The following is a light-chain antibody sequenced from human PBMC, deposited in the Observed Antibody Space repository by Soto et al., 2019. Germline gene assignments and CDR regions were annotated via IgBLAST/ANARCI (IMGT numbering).Light chain of an antibody. CDR2: GAS. V-gene: IGKV3-20*01. CDR1: QSVRDSY. CDR3: QQYGSSPFT. J-gene: IGKJ3*01. Sequence: EIVLTQSPGTLSLSPGERATLSCRASQSVRDSYLAWYQQKPGQAPRLLIHGASNRATGIADRFRGSGSGTDVTLTITRLEPEDFAVYYCQQYGSSPFTFGPGTKVDV.